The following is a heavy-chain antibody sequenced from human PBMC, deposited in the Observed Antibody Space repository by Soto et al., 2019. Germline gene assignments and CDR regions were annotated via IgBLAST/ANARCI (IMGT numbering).Heavy chain of an antibody. CDR2: IIPIFGTA. CDR1: GGTFSSYA. J-gene: IGHJ4*02. Sequence: SVKVSCKASGGTFSSYAISWVRQAPGQGLEWMGGIIPIFGTANYAQKFQGRVTITADESTSTAYMELSSLRSEDTAVYYCARGAQGFFPVSGIYFYFDHWGQGTPVTVPQ. CDR3: ARGAQGFFPVSGIYFYFDH. V-gene: IGHV1-69*13. D-gene: IGHD3-22*01.